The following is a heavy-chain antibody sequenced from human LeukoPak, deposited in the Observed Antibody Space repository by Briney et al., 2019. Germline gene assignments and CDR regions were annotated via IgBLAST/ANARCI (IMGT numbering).Heavy chain of an antibody. CDR1: GFAFDNFA. Sequence: GGSLRLSCAASGFAFDNFAMHWVRRAPGKGLEWVSGISYNSGGRGYADSVKGRFTISRDNAKNSLYLQMNSLRSEDTALYYCAKDSIGEASGGMDVWGQGTTVIVSS. CDR3: AKDSIGEASGGMDV. J-gene: IGHJ6*02. CDR2: ISYNSGGR. V-gene: IGHV3-9*01. D-gene: IGHD3-10*01.